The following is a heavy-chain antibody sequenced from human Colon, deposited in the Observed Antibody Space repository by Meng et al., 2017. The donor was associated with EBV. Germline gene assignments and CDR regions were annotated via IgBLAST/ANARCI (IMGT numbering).Heavy chain of an antibody. D-gene: IGHD3/OR15-3a*01. J-gene: IGHJ5*02. Sequence: VELQGPGQGPLKPSGLISSTGTGYGGSISNYYWSWRPQSPWKGLEWIGYVYYSGSATYNPSLKSRITISVDPSKNQVSLHLTSVSAADTAVYYCATMIFDDWFNTWGQGILVTVSS. CDR2: VYYSGSA. CDR1: GGSISNYY. CDR3: ATMIFDDWFNT. V-gene: IGHV4-59*01.